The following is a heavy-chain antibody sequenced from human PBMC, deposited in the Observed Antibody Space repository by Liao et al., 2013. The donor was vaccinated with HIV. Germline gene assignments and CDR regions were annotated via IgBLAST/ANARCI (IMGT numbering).Heavy chain of an antibody. D-gene: IGHD3-10*01. Sequence: QVQLQESGPGLVKPSETLSLTCSVSGVSFTNTYWSWIRQSAEKGLEWIGRIQPSGKTNYNPSLKSRVTMSVDTSKNQFSLRLTSVTAADTAVYYCARDDVTMVRGQRQGDGFDIWGQGTMVIVSS. J-gene: IGHJ3*02. CDR3: ARDDVTMVRGQRQGDGFDI. CDR1: GVSFTNTY. V-gene: IGHV4-4*07. CDR2: IQPSGKT.